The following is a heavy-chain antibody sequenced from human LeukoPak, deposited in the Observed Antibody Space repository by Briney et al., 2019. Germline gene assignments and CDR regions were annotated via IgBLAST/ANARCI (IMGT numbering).Heavy chain of an antibody. Sequence: GGSLRLSCAASGFTFSRYAMHWVRQAPGKGLEWVAVISYDGSDKYYADSVKGRFTISRDNSKNTLYLQMNSLRAEDTAVYYCARDWDYWGQGTLVTVSS. CDR1: GFTFSRYA. CDR2: ISYDGSDK. CDR3: ARDWDY. J-gene: IGHJ4*02. V-gene: IGHV3-30-3*01.